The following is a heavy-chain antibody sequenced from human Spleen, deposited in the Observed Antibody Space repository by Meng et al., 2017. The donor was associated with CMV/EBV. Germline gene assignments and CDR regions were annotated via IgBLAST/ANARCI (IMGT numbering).Heavy chain of an antibody. CDR2: IYSGGST. Sequence: YCAAAGFTVSNSFMIWVRPAPGEGLEWVSIIYSGGSTYYADSVKGRFTISRDDSKNTLYLQMNSLRVDDTAVYYCARMPDYNYGFDYWGQGTLVTVSS. D-gene: IGHD3-10*01. J-gene: IGHJ4*02. CDR1: GFTVSNSF. CDR3: ARMPDYNYGFDY. V-gene: IGHV3-53*01.